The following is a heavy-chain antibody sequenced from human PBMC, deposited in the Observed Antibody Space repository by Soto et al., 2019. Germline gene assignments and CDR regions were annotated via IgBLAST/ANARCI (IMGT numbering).Heavy chain of an antibody. Sequence: GGSLRLSCAASGFTFSSYAMSWVRQAPGKGLEWVSAISGSGGSTYYADSVKGRFTISRDNSKNTLYLQMNSLRAEDTAVYYCAKPQDVSLGELSFDYWGQGTLVTVSS. CDR3: AKPQDVSLGELSFDY. V-gene: IGHV3-23*01. D-gene: IGHD3-16*02. CDR1: GFTFSSYA. CDR2: ISGSGGST. J-gene: IGHJ4*02.